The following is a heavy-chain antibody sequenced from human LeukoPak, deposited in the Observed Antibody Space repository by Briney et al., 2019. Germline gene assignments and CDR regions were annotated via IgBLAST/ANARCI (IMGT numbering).Heavy chain of an antibody. CDR2: ISSSGSTI. Sequence: GGSLRLSCAASGFTFSSYEMNWVRRAPGKGLEWVSYISSSGSTIYYADSVKGRFTISRDNAKNSLYLQMNSLRVEDTAVYYCAELGITMIGGVWGKGTTVTISS. CDR3: AELGITMIGGV. CDR1: GFTFSSYE. J-gene: IGHJ6*04. V-gene: IGHV3-48*03. D-gene: IGHD3-10*02.